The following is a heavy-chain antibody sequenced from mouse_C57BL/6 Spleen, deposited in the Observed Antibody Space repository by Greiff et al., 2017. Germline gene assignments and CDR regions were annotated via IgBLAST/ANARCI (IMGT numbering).Heavy chain of an antibody. V-gene: IGHV1-55*01. Sequence: QVQLQQSGAELVKPGASVKMSCKASGYTFTSYWITWVKQRPGQGLEWIGDIYPGSGSTNYNEKFKSKATLTVDTSSSTAYMQLSSLTSEDSAVYYCARRNDSSVYPYYFDYWGQGTTLTVSS. D-gene: IGHD3-2*02. CDR2: IYPGSGST. CDR3: ARRNDSSVYPYYFDY. J-gene: IGHJ2*01. CDR1: GYTFTSYW.